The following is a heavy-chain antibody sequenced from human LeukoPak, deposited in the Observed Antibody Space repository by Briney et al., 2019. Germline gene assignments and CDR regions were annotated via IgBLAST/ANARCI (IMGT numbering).Heavy chain of an antibody. CDR2: ISGSGAGT. D-gene: IGHD3-9*01. Sequence: PGGSLRLSCVDSGFTDSNYGMSWVRQAPGKGLEWVSAISGSGAGTYYADSVKGRLTISRDHSKNMLYLQMNSLRADDTAVYYCARVRERGLRYLALGGQGTLVSVSS. J-gene: IGHJ4*02. CDR1: GFTDSNYG. CDR3: ARVRERGLRYLAL. V-gene: IGHV3-23*01.